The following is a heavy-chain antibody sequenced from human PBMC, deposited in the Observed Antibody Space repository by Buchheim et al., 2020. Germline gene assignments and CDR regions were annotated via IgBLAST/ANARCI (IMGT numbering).Heavy chain of an antibody. V-gene: IGHV3-30-3*01. CDR3: ARDRFVAVSGPNWAHNFFDP. CDR2: VSYDGNNQ. D-gene: IGHD2-2*01. J-gene: IGHJ5*02. Sequence: QVQLVESGGGVVQPGRSLRLSCAASGFTFSSYTVHWVRQPPGKGLEWVAVVSYDGNNQFYADSVKGRFTVSRDNSRNTMYLQMNSLRTEDTAVYYCARDRFVAVSGPNWAHNFFDPWGQGTL. CDR1: GFTFSSYT.